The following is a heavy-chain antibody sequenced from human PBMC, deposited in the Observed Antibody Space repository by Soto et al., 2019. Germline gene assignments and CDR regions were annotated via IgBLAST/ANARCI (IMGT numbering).Heavy chain of an antibody. V-gene: IGHV3-30*18. Sequence: GGSLRLSCAASGFTFSSYGMHWVRQAPGKGLEWVAVISYDGSNKYYADSVKGRFTISRDNSKNTLYLQMNSLRAEDTAVYYCAKDGSILVAPDYWGQGTLVTVSS. CDR3: AKDGSILVAPDY. CDR2: ISYDGSNK. D-gene: IGHD3-10*01. J-gene: IGHJ4*02. CDR1: GFTFSSYG.